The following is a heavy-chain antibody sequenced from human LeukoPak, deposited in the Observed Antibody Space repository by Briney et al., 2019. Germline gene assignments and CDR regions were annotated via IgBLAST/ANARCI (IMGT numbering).Heavy chain of an antibody. CDR2: IIPIFGTA. D-gene: IGHD3-22*01. CDR3: ARAYQGTGSGYYYADAFDI. V-gene: IGHV1-69*01. J-gene: IGHJ3*02. CDR1: GGTFSSYA. Sequence: ASVKVSCKASGGTFSSYAISWVRQAPGQGLEWMGGIIPIFGTANYAQKFQGRVTITADESTSTAYMELSSLRSEDTAVYCCARAYQGTGSGYYYADAFDIWGQGTMVTVSS.